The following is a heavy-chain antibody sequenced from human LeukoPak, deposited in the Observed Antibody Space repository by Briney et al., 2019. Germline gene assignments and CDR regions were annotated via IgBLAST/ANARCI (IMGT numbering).Heavy chain of an antibody. V-gene: IGHV4-59*08. CDR3: ARTLAHYDILTGYLDVGMDV. CDR1: GGSISSYY. Sequence: PSETLSLTCTVSGGSISSYYWSWIRQPPGKGLEWIGYIYYSGSTNYNPSLKSRVTISVDTSKNQFSLKLSSVTAADTAVYYCARTLAHYDILTGYLDVGMDVWGKGTTVTVSS. J-gene: IGHJ6*04. CDR2: IYYSGST. D-gene: IGHD3-9*01.